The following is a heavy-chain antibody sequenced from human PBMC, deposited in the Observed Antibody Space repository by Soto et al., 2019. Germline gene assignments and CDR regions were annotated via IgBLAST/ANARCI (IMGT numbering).Heavy chain of an antibody. CDR1: GGSISSSKYY. D-gene: IGHD3-22*01. CDR3: ARHGRYYDIGDLTDY. V-gene: IGHV4-39*01. CDR2: IYYSGST. Sequence: SETLSLTCTVSGGSISSSKYYWGWIRQAPGKGLEWIASIYYSGSTYYNPSLKSRVTMSVDTSKNQFSLRLSSMTAADTAVYYCARHGRYYDIGDLTDYWGQGSMVT. J-gene: IGHJ4*02.